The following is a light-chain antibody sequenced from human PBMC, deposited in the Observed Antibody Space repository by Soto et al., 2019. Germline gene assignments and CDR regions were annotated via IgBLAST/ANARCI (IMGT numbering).Light chain of an antibody. CDR3: QQYNSYS. CDR1: QSINW. CDR2: HAS. V-gene: IGKV1-5*01. Sequence: DIQMTQSPSTLPASVGDRVTITCRASQSINWLAWYQQEPGTAPKVLIYHASNLQSGVPSRFSGSGSGTEFTLTISSLQPDDFATYYCQQYNSYSFGQGTKVDIK. J-gene: IGKJ1*01.